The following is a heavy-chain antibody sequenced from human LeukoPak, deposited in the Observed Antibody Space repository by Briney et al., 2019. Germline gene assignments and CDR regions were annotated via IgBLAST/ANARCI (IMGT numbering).Heavy chain of an antibody. J-gene: IGHJ4*02. V-gene: IGHV3-30*14. CDR3: ARGYGALY. D-gene: IGHD3-10*01. CDR2: ISYDGSNK. Sequence: GGSLRLSCAASGFTFSSYAMHWVRQAPGKGLEWVAVISYDGSNKYYADSVKGRFTISRDNSKNTLYLQMNSLRAEDTAVYYCARGYGALYWGQGTLVTVSS. CDR1: GFTFSSYA.